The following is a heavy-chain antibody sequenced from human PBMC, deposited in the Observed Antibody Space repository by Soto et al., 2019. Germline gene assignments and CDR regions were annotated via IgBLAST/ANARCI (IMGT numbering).Heavy chain of an antibody. CDR2: IVPMFDTT. Sequence: QVQLVQSGAEVRYPGSSVKVSCRASGGSFSNYGISWVRQAPGQGLEWMGGIVPMFDTTSYAQKFQDRVTITADAATDTAYMELSRLKSENTAVYYCSRGKWQLLQNRPSDIDNRDPGTNVTISS. V-gene: IGHV1-69*01. CDR1: GGSFSNYG. J-gene: IGHJ3*02. CDR3: SRGKWQLLQNRPSDIDN. D-gene: IGHD1-26*01.